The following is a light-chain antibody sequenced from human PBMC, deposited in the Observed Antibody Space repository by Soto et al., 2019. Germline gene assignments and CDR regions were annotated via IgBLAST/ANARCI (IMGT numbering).Light chain of an antibody. J-gene: IGKJ1*01. CDR3: QLARKTWT. CDR2: GAS. Sequence: ENVLTQSPATLSVSPGERATLSCRASQSVNSNLAWYQQKPGQAPRLLIYGASSRATGIPDRFSGSGSGTDFTLTISRQAPEDFAVYYWQLARKTWTFGQGTKVDIK. V-gene: IGKV3-20*01. CDR1: QSVNSN.